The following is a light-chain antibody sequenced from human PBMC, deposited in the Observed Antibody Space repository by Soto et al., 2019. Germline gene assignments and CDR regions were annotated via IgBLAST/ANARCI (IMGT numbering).Light chain of an antibody. V-gene: IGKV3-15*01. CDR1: QSVSRN. CDR2: GAS. J-gene: IGKJ5*01. CDR3: QQYKSWPPIT. Sequence: EIVMTQSPGTLSVSPGERATLSCRASQSVSRNLAWYQQKPGQAPRLLIYGASTRATGIPARFSGSGSGTEFTLTISSLQSEDFAVYYCQQYKSWPPITFGQGTRLEI.